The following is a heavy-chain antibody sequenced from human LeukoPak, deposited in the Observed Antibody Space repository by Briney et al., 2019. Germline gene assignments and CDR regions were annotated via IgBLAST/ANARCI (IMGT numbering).Heavy chain of an antibody. CDR2: INHSGST. CDR3: ARSGGCSSTSCYQYSWFDP. D-gene: IGHD2-2*01. Sequence: PSETLSLTCAVYGGSFSGYYWSWIRQPPGKGLEWIGEINHSGSTNYNPSLKSRVTISVDTSKNQFSLKLSSVTAADTAVYYCARSGGCSSTSCYQYSWFDPWGQGTLVTVSS. V-gene: IGHV4-34*01. CDR1: GGSFSGYY. J-gene: IGHJ5*02.